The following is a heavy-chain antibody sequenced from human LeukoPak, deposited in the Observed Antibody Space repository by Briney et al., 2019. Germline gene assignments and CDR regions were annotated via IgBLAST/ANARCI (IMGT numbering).Heavy chain of an antibody. CDR2: IYYSGST. V-gene: IGHV4-39*07. CDR1: GGSIGSSSYY. CDR3: ARDAGGYDFDY. Sequence: SETLSLTCTVSGGSIGSSSYYWGWIRQPPGKGLEWIGSIYYSGSTNYNPSLKSRVTISVDTSKNQFSLKLSSVTAADTAVYYCARDAGGYDFDYWGQGTLVTVSS. J-gene: IGHJ4*02. D-gene: IGHD6-25*01.